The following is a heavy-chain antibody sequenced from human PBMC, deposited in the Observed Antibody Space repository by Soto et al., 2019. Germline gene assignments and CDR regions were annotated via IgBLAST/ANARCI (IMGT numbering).Heavy chain of an antibody. CDR2: ISYDGSNK. J-gene: IGHJ6*02. CDR3: AKDGLVDYYGSGSNGMDV. CDR1: GFTFSSYG. V-gene: IGHV3-30*18. Sequence: GGSLRLSCAASGFTFSSYGMHWVRQAPGKRLEWVAVISYDGSNKYYADSVKGRFTISRDNSKNTLYLQMNSLRAEDTAVYYCAKDGLVDYYGSGSNGMDVWGQGTTVTVSS. D-gene: IGHD3-10*01.